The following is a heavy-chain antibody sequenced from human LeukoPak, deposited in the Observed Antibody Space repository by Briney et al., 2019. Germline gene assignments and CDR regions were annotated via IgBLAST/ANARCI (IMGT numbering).Heavy chain of an antibody. V-gene: IGHV3-23*01. D-gene: IGHD2-2*01. CDR2: ISGSGGST. J-gene: IGHJ4*02. CDR3: AKKIVVVPAAIDY. CDR1: GFTFSSYA. Sequence: AGGSLRLSCAASGFTFSSYAMSWVRQAPGKGLEWVSAISGSGGSTYYADSVKGRFTISRDNSKNTLYLQMNSLRAEDTAVYYCAKKIVVVPAAIDYWGQGTLVTVSS.